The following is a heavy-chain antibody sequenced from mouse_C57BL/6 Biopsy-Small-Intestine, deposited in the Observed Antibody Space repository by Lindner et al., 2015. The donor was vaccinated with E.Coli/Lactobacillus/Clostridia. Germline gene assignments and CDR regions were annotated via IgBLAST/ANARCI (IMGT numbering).Heavy chain of an antibody. J-gene: IGHJ2*02. CDR3: VRTWTGGY. CDR2: INPYNDGT. Sequence: VQLQESGPELVKPGASVKMSCKASGYTFTSYVLHWVKQKPGQGLEWIGSINPYNDGTQYNEKFKGKATLTSDKPSSTAYMELSSLTSEDSAVYYCVRTWTGGYWGQGTSLTVSS. CDR1: GYTFTSYV. V-gene: IGHV1-14*01.